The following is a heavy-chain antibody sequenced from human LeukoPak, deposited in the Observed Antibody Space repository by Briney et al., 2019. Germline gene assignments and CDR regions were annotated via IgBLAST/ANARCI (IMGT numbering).Heavy chain of an antibody. Sequence: ASVKVSCKASGYTFTGYYMHWVRQAPGQGLEWMGVINPSGGSTSYAQKFQGRVTMTRDTSTSTVYMELSSLRSEDTAVYYCASSAARRGRAFDYWGQGTLVTVSS. V-gene: IGHV1-46*03. D-gene: IGHD6-6*01. CDR1: GYTFTGYY. CDR3: ASSAARRGRAFDY. CDR2: INPSGGST. J-gene: IGHJ4*02.